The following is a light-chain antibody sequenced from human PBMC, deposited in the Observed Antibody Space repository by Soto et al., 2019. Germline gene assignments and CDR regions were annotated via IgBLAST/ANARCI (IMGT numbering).Light chain of an antibody. CDR3: QRRSNWPLT. Sequence: EIMLTQSPATLSLSPGERATLSCRASQSVSSYLAWYQQKPGQAPRLLIYDASNRATGIPARFSGSGSGTYFTLTMSGLEPEEFALYYCQRRSNWPLTFGGGNKEEIK. V-gene: IGKV3-11*01. CDR2: DAS. J-gene: IGKJ4*01. CDR1: QSVSSY.